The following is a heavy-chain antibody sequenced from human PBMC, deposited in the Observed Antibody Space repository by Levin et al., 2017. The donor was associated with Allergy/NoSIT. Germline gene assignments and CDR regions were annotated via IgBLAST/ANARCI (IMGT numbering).Heavy chain of an antibody. D-gene: IGHD4-17*01. CDR1: GFTFSSYS. CDR2: ISTSDSAK. CDR3: ARDVDYAFDY. J-gene: IGHJ4*02. V-gene: IGHV3-48*01. Sequence: QAGGSLRLSCAASGFTFSSYSMNWVRQAPGKGLEWVSYISTSDSAKYYADSVKGRFTISRDNAKNSLYLQMNSLRAEDTAMYYCARDVDYAFDYWGQGTLVTVSS.